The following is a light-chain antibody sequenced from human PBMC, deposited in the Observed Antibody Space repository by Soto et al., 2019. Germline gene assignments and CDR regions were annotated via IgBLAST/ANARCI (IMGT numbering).Light chain of an antibody. V-gene: IGKV1-5*03. CDR2: KAS. CDR1: QRISSW. J-gene: IGKJ1*01. Sequence: DIQMTQSPSTLSASVGDRVTITCRASQRISSWLAWYQQKPGKAPKLLIYKASSLQSGVPSRFSGSGSGTEFTLTISSLQPDDFATYYCQQYNSYSWTFGRGTKVEIK. CDR3: QQYNSYSWT.